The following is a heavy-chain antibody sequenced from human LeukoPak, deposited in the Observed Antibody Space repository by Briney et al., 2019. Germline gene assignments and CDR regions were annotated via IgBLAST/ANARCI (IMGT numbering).Heavy chain of an antibody. D-gene: IGHD2-2*01. J-gene: IGHJ4*02. V-gene: IGHV4-61*02. Sequence: PSETLSLTCTVSGGSISSTPHYWGWIRQPAGKGLELMGRISSAGHTNYSPFLKGRVLLSVDTSRNQFSLKLTSVTAADTAVYYCAGDDCSSSSCYLFHWGQGTLVTVSS. CDR2: ISSAGHT. CDR1: GGSISSTPHY. CDR3: AGDDCSSSSCYLFH.